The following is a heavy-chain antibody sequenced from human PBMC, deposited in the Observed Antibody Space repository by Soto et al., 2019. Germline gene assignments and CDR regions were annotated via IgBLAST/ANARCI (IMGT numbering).Heavy chain of an antibody. CDR1: GYTFTGYY. V-gene: IGHV1-2*04. Sequence: AASAKVSCKASGYTFTGYYMHWVRQAPGQGLEWMGWINPNSGGTNYAQKFQGWVTMTRDTSISTAYMELSRLRSDDTAVYYCAISVVAATPLYYYYGMDVWGQGTTVTVSS. D-gene: IGHD2-15*01. CDR3: AISVVAATPLYYYYGMDV. J-gene: IGHJ6*02. CDR2: INPNSGGT.